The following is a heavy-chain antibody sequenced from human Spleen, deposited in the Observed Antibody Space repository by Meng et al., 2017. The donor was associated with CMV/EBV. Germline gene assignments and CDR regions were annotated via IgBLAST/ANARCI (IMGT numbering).Heavy chain of an antibody. CDR3: ARAPIDRGHGIDY. J-gene: IGHJ4*02. CDR1: GGSVSSRSYY. D-gene: IGHD1-14*01. V-gene: IGHV4-61*01. Sequence: ETLSRTCTVSGGSVSSRSYYWSWIRQPPGKGLEWIGYIFYSGSTNYNPSLKSRVTISVDTSKNQFSLNLKSLSAADTAVYYCARAPIDRGHGIDYWGQGTLVTVSS. CDR2: IFYSGST.